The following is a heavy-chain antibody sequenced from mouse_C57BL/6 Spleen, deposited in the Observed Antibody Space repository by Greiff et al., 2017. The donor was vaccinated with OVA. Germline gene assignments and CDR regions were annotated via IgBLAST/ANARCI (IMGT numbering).Heavy chain of an antibody. Sequence: EVKLMESEGGLVQPGSSMKLSCTASGFTFSDYYMAWVRQVPEKGLEWVANINYDGSSTYYLDSLKSRFIISRDNAKNILYLQMSSLKSEDTATYYCARDGYGSSIWYFDVWGTGTTVTVSS. CDR2: INYDGSST. J-gene: IGHJ1*03. CDR1: GFTFSDYY. D-gene: IGHD1-1*01. V-gene: IGHV5-16*01. CDR3: ARDGYGSSIWYFDV.